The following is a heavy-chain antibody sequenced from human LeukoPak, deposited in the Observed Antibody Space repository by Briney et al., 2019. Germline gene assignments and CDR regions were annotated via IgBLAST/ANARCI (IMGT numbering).Heavy chain of an antibody. CDR1: GGSISSYY. CDR2: IYTSGST. J-gene: IGHJ4*02. Sequence: SETLSLTCTVSGGSISSYYWSWIRQPAGKGLEWIGRIYTSGSTNYNPSLKSRVTMSVDTSKNQFSLKLSSVTAADTAVYYCARDHPDRGSSDYFDYWGQGTLVTVSS. CDR3: ARDHPDRGSSDYFDY. V-gene: IGHV4-4*07. D-gene: IGHD6-6*01.